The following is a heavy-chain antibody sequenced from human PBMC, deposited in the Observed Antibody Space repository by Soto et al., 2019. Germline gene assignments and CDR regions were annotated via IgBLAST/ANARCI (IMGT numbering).Heavy chain of an antibody. CDR1: GGSISSGGYY. V-gene: IGHV4-31*03. J-gene: IGHJ4*02. CDR3: AREKYSGYDSPRGLFDY. Sequence: PSETLSLTCTVSGGSISSGGYYWSWIRQHPGKGLEWIGYIYYSGSTYYNPSLKSRVTISVDTSKNQFSLKLSSVTAADTAVYYCAREKYSGYDSPRGLFDYWGRGTLVTVS. D-gene: IGHD5-12*01. CDR2: IYYSGST.